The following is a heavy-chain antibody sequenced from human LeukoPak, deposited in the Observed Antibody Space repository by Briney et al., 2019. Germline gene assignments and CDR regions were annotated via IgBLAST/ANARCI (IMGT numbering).Heavy chain of an antibody. D-gene: IGHD4-11*01. CDR2: ISGYNGYT. Sequence: ASVKVSCKASGYTFTNYGVSWVRQAPGQGLEWMGWISGYNGYTNYAQKFQFRVTMTTDTSTSTAYMELRSLTSDDTAVYYCARDRAVTTELTQYFHHWGQGTLVTVSS. J-gene: IGHJ1*01. CDR1: GYTFTNYG. CDR3: ARDRAVTTELTQYFHH. V-gene: IGHV1-18*01.